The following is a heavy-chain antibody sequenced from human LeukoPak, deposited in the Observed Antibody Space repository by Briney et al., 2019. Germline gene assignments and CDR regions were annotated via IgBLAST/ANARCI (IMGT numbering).Heavy chain of an antibody. CDR1: GFTFDDYA. CDR2: INSDGSSI. Sequence: GGSLRLSCAVSGFTFDDYAMHWVRQAPGKGLEWVSLINSDGSSINYADSVKGRFTISRDNSKNSLYLQMNSLRTEDTALYYCAKDSKPSYCGSWNYFLSWGQGTLVTVSS. V-gene: IGHV3-43D*03. J-gene: IGHJ4*02. CDR3: AKDSKPSYCGSWNYFLS. D-gene: IGHD6-13*01.